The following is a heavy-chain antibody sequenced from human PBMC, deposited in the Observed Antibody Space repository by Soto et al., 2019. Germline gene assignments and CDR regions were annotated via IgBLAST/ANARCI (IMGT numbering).Heavy chain of an antibody. CDR1: GYTFTSYG. CDR3: ARDLPTMGV. V-gene: IGHV1-18*01. CDR2: VRAYNGNT. J-gene: IGHJ6*02. Sequence: QVQLVQSGAEVKKPGASVKVSCKASGYTFTSYGISWVRQAPGQGLEWMGWVRAYNGNTNYAQKLQGRVTMNTDTTTTTAYIELRSLSSDGTAVYYCARDLPTMGVWGQGTTVTVSS.